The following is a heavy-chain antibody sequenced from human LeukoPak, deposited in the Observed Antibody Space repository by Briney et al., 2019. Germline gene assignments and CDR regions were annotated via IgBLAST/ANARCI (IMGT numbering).Heavy chain of an antibody. Sequence: PGGSLRLSCAASGFTFSSYGMHWVRQAPGKGLEWVALIRYDGSNKYYADSVEGRFTISRGNSKNTLYLQMNSLRAEDTAVYYCARERRYDSSGSLEYWGQGTLVTVSS. CDR1: GFTFSSYG. J-gene: IGHJ4*02. V-gene: IGHV3-30*02. D-gene: IGHD3-22*01. CDR2: IRYDGSNK. CDR3: ARERRYDSSGSLEY.